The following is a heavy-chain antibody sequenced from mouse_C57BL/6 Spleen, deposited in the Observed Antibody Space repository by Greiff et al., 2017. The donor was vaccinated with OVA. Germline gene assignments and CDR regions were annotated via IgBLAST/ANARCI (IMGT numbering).Heavy chain of an antibody. Sequence: EVMLVESEGGLVQPGSSMKLSCTASGFTFSDYYMAWVRQVPEKGLEWVANINYDGSSTYYLDSLKSRFIISRDNAKNILYLQMSSLKSEDTATYYCARDHRAQAMDYWGQGTSVTVSS. CDR1: GFTFSDYY. J-gene: IGHJ4*01. CDR2: INYDGSST. D-gene: IGHD3-2*02. CDR3: ARDHRAQAMDY. V-gene: IGHV5-16*01.